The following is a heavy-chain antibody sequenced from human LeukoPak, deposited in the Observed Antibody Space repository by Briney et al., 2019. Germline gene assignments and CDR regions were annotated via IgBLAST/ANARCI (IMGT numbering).Heavy chain of an antibody. D-gene: IGHD5-24*01. Sequence: GGSLRLSCTASGFSFNTYAMTWVRQAPGKGPEWISAITASGRDTYYANSVNGRVTISRDNSNNMLFLQMNSLRAEDTALYYCATKRDGFTLWGQGTQVTVSS. CDR3: ATKRDGFTL. J-gene: IGHJ4*02. V-gene: IGHV3-23*01. CDR2: ITASGRDT. CDR1: GFSFNTYA.